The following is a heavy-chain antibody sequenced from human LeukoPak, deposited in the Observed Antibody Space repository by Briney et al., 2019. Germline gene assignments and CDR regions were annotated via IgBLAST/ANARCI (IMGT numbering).Heavy chain of an antibody. CDR1: GGSISSSSYY. V-gene: IGHV4-39*01. Sequence: SETLSLTCTVSGGSISSSSYYWGWIRQPPGKGLEWIGSIYYSGSTYYNPSLKSRVTISVDTSKNQFSLKLSSVTAADTAVYYCARHLITGTTENWFDPWGQGTLVTVSS. CDR3: ARHLITGTTENWFDP. CDR2: IYYSGST. D-gene: IGHD1-20*01. J-gene: IGHJ5*02.